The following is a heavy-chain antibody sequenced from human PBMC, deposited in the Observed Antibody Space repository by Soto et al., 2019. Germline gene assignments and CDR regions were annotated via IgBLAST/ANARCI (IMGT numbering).Heavy chain of an antibody. Sequence: QVQLQESGPGVVKPSQTLSLTCTVSGDPLSSGDYYWSWIRQRPGKGLEWIGYIFCTGGSYYNPSLGSRVCISVDTSKKRISLNVDSVSAADTAVYDCVRGTGTMARAALLAWGQGTLIAVPS. D-gene: IGHD3-10*01. CDR1: GDPLSSGDYY. J-gene: IGHJ5*02. CDR2: IFCTGGS. V-gene: IGHV4-30-4*01. CDR3: VRGTGTMARAALLA.